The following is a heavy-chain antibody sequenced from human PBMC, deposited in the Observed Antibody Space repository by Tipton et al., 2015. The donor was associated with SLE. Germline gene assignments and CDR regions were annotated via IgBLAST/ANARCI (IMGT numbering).Heavy chain of an antibody. CDR1: GFTFSSYW. D-gene: IGHD6-19*01. Sequence: SLRLSCVASGFTFSSYWMSWVRQAPGKGLEWVANIKQDGSEKYYVDFVKGRFTISRDNAKNSLYLQMNRLRADDTAMYYCARKAGSPYNWFDPWGHGTRVTVSS. CDR2: IKQDGSEK. J-gene: IGHJ5*02. V-gene: IGHV3-7*01. CDR3: ARKAGSPYNWFDP.